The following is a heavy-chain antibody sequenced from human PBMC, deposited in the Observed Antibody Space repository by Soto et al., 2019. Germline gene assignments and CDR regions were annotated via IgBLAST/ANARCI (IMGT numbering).Heavy chain of an antibody. CDR3: ARRQYSYGLTLPFDY. Sequence: EVQLVESGGGLVKPGGSLRLSCAASGFTFSSYSMNWVRQAPGKGLEWVSSISSSSSYIYYADSVKGRFTISRDNAKNSLYLQMNSLRAEDTAVYYCARRQYSYGLTLPFDYWGQGTLVTVSS. J-gene: IGHJ4*02. CDR1: GFTFSSYS. CDR2: ISSSSSYI. V-gene: IGHV3-21*01. D-gene: IGHD5-18*01.